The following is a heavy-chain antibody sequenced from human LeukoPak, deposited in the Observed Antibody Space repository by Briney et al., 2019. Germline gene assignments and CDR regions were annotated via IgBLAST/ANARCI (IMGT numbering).Heavy chain of an antibody. J-gene: IGHJ3*01. CDR2: AGESVHTT. CDR1: GFTFATYG. CDR3: AKDSFTVVRGVGSDDGFAV. V-gene: IGHV3-23*01. Sequence: GGSLRLSCAASGFTFATYGISWVRQAPGKGLEWVSVAGESVHTTHYADSVKGRFIISRDNSKNTVHLQMNSLRAEDTAVYYCAKDSFTVVRGVGSDDGFAVWGQGTMVTVSS. D-gene: IGHD3-10*01.